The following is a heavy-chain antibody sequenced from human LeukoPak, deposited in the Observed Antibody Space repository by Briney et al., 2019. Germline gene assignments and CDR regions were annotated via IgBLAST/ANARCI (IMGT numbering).Heavy chain of an antibody. V-gene: IGHV4-39*01. Sequence: SETLSLTCTVSGGSISSSSYYWGWIRQPPGKGLEWIGSIYYSGSTYYNPSLKSRVTISVDTSKNQFSLNLSSVTAADTAVYYCARPLARSGWFDPWGQGTLVTVPS. CDR1: GGSISSSSYY. J-gene: IGHJ5*02. CDR3: ARPLARSGWFDP. CDR2: IYYSGST. D-gene: IGHD1-26*01.